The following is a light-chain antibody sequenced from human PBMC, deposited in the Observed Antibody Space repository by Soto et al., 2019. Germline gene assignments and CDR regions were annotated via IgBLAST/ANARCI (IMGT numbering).Light chain of an antibody. J-gene: IGLJ2*01. Sequence: QSVLTQPPSVSGAPGQRVTISCTGSSSNIGAGYDVHWYQQLPGTAPKILIYGNSNRPSGVPDRFSGSKSGTLASLAITGLQAEDEADYYCQSYDSSLSVVFGGGTKLTVL. V-gene: IGLV1-40*01. CDR1: SSNIGAGYD. CDR2: GNS. CDR3: QSYDSSLSVV.